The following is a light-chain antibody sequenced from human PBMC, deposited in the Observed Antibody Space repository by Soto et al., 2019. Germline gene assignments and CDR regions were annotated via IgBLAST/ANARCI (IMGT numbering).Light chain of an antibody. V-gene: IGLV2-14*02. CDR1: SSDVGTYDL. J-gene: IGLJ1*01. CDR2: EAT. CDR3: SSYTTGSTLYV. Sequence: QSVLTQPASVSGSPGQSITISCTGTSSDVGTYDLVSWYQHHPGAAPKLMTYEATRRPSGISNRFSGSKSGNTASLTIAGLQAEDEADYHCSSYTTGSTLYVFGGGTKLTVL.